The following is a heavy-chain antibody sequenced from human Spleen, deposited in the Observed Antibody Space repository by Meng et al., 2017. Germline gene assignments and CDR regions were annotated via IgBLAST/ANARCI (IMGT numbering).Heavy chain of an antibody. CDR3: ARVGRGYSYGQAPQWYYYYGMDV. Sequence: SETLSLTCVVSGGSFSDYYWSWIRQPPGKGLEWIGEINHSGSTNYNPSLESRATISVDTSKNQFSLKLSSVTAADTAVYYCARVGRGYSYGQAPQWYYYYGMDVWGQGTTVTVSS. D-gene: IGHD5-18*01. CDR2: INHSGST. CDR1: GGSFSDYY. V-gene: IGHV4-34*01. J-gene: IGHJ6*02.